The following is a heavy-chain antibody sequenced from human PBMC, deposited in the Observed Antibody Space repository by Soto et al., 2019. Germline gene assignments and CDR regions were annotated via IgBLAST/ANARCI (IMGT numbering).Heavy chain of an antibody. V-gene: IGHV1-69*02. CDR3: ALGMVRGVILAY. CDR1: GGTFSSYT. D-gene: IGHD3-10*01. CDR2: IIPILGIA. J-gene: IGHJ4*02. Sequence: QVQLVQSGAEVKKPGSSVKVSCKASGGTFSSYTISWVRQAPGQGLEWMGRIIPILGIANYAQKFQGRVTITGDKSTSTAYMELSSLRSEDTAVYSCALGMVRGVILAYWGQGTLVTVSS.